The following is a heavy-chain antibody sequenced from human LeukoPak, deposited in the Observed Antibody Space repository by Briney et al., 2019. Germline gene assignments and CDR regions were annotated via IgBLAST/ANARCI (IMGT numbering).Heavy chain of an antibody. CDR1: GGTFSSYA. J-gene: IGHJ5*02. V-gene: IGHV1-18*01. Sequence: ASVKVSCKASGGTFSSYAISWVRQAPGQGLEWMGWISAYNGNTNYAQKLQGRVTMTTDTSTSTAYMELRSLRSDDTAVYYCARGATYNWFDPWGQGTLVTVSS. CDR3: ARGATYNWFDP. CDR2: ISAYNGNT.